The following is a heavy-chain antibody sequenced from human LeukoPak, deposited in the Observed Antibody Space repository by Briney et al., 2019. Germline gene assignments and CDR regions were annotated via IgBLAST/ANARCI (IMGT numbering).Heavy chain of an antibody. CDR3: ARTSRHFYGSGTNLTPWPAGMDV. CDR2: IYYSGSST. J-gene: IGHJ6*02. Sequence: SETLSLTCTVSGGSMSGFFWTWIRQPPGRELEWIGSIYYSGSSTKYNPSLKSRVTISADTSKSQFSLNLNSATAADTAVYYCARTSRHFYGSGTNLTPWPAGMDVWGQGTTVTVSS. V-gene: IGHV4-59*01. D-gene: IGHD3-10*01. CDR1: GGSMSGFF.